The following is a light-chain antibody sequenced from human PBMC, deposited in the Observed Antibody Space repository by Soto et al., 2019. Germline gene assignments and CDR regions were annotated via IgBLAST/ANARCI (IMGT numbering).Light chain of an antibody. CDR1: QTINSW. CDR3: QQYNSFSHYT. Sequence: DIQMTQSPSTLSASVGDRVTITCRASQTINSWLAWYQQKPGKAPKLLIYEDSTLKSGVPSRFSGSGSGTEFTLTISSLQPDDFATYYCQQYNSFSHYTFGQGTKLEIK. CDR2: EDS. J-gene: IGKJ2*01. V-gene: IGKV1-5*01.